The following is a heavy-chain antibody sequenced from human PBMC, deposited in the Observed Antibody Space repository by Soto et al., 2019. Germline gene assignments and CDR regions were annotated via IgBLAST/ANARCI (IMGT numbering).Heavy chain of an antibody. CDR3: VKDSGGWPRNFFDY. D-gene: IGHD2-15*01. CDR2: TSWNSAGV. J-gene: IGHJ4*02. Sequence: SLRLSCTVTGFIFDDFAMHWVRQAPGKGLEWVSGTSWNSAGVVYADSVKGRFTISRDNAEDSLYLHMNSLRPDDTAFYFCVKDSGGWPRNFFDYWGQGTLVTVSS. CDR1: GFIFDDFA. V-gene: IGHV3-9*01.